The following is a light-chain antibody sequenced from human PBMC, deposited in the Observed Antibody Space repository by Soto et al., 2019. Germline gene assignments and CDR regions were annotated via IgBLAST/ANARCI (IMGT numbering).Light chain of an antibody. CDR2: AAS. CDR1: QSISSW. Sequence: DIQMTQSPSTLSASVGDRVTITCRASQSISSWLAWYQQEPGKAPKLLIYAASSLESGVPSRFSGSGSGTDFTLTISSLQPEDFATYYCLQDYNYPWTFGQGTKVDIK. CDR3: LQDYNYPWT. V-gene: IGKV1-5*01. J-gene: IGKJ1*01.